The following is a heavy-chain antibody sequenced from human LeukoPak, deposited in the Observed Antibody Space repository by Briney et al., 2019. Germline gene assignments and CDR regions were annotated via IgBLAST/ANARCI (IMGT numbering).Heavy chain of an antibody. CDR2: INPSGGST. Sequence: ASVKVSCKASGYTFTSYYMHWVRQAPGQGLEWMGIINPSGGSTSYAQKFQGRVTMTRDTSTSTVYMELSSLRSEDTAVYYCARDRDNVKVGARVDYWGQGTLVTVSS. V-gene: IGHV1-46*01. D-gene: IGHD4/OR15-4a*01. CDR3: ARDRDNVKVGARVDY. CDR1: GYTFTSYY. J-gene: IGHJ4*02.